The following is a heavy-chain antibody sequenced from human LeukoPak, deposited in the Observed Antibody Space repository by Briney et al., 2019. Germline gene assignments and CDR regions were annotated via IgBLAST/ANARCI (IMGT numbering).Heavy chain of an antibody. V-gene: IGHV4-39*07. J-gene: IGHJ6*03. Sequence: SETLSLTCTVSGGSISSSSYYWGWIRQPPGKGLEWIGSIYYSGSTYYNPSLKSRVTISVDTSKNQFSLKLSSVTAADTAVYYCARGFGHFVPYYYYYMDVWGKGTTVTISS. CDR2: IYYSGST. D-gene: IGHD3-10*01. CDR1: GGSISSSSYY. CDR3: ARGFGHFVPYYYYYMDV.